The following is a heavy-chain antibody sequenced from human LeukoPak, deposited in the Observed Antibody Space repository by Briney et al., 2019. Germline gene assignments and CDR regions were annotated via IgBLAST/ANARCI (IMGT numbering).Heavy chain of an antibody. CDR1: GFTFSSYS. CDR2: ISSSSSYI. CDR3: ARETRMTTVTTSWFDP. Sequence: GGSLRLSCSASGFTFSSYSMNWVRQAPGKGLEWVSSISSSSSYIYYADSVKGRFTISRDNAKNSLYLQMNSLRAEDTAVYYCARETRMTTVTTSWFDPWGQGTLVTVSS. D-gene: IGHD4-17*01. J-gene: IGHJ5*02. V-gene: IGHV3-21*01.